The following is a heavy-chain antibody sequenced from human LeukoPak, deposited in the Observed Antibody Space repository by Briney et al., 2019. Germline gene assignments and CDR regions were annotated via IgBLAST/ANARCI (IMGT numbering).Heavy chain of an antibody. V-gene: IGHV1-18*01. CDR2: ISAYNGNT. Sequence: ASVKVSCKASGYTFTSYGISWERRAPGQGLEWMGWISAYNGNTNYAQKLQGRVTMTTDTSTSTAYMELRSLRSDDTAVYYCARDAWIVGALDYWGQGTLVTVSS. J-gene: IGHJ4*02. CDR3: ARDAWIVGALDY. D-gene: IGHD1-26*01. CDR1: GYTFTSYG.